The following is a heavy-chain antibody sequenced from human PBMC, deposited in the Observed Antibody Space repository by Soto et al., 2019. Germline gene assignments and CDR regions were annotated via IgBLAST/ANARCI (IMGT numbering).Heavy chain of an antibody. Sequence: PGGSLRLSCVASGFTFTRYSINWFRQAPGKGLEWVSSITSTTNYIYYADSMKGRFTVSRDNAKNSVYLEMNSLSTEDTAVYYSAGEALDLTSNFDSWGQGTPVTVS. CDR3: AGEALDLTSNFDS. J-gene: IGHJ4*02. D-gene: IGHD1-1*01. CDR1: GFTFTRYS. CDR2: ITSTTNYI. V-gene: IGHV3-21*01.